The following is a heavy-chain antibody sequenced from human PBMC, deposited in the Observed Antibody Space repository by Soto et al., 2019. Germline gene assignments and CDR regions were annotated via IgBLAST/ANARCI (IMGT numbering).Heavy chain of an antibody. D-gene: IGHD6-19*01. Sequence: PGGYLRLSCAASGFPFSITDMTLVRQAPGKGLEWVSTIDGSGGTTYYAASVKGRFTISRDNSINTVFLQMNSLRADDTALYFCAKNYGWFNNWGQGVMVTV. CDR1: GFPFSITD. J-gene: IGHJ4*02. CDR3: AKNYGWFNN. CDR2: IDGSGGTT. V-gene: IGHV3-23*01.